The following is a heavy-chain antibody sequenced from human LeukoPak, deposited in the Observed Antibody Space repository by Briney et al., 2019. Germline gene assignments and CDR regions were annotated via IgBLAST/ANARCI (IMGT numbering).Heavy chain of an antibody. CDR1: GISINTYY. Sequence: SETLSLTCTVSGISINTYYWSWIRQSPGKGLEWIGYVHHTGSADYNPSLRSRATISLDTSKNQFSLKLTSATAAYTAIYYCARDSWDYIAMDVWGPGTTVIVSS. CDR2: VHHTGSA. V-gene: IGHV4-59*01. CDR3: ARDSWDYIAMDV. J-gene: IGHJ6*02. D-gene: IGHD4/OR15-4a*01.